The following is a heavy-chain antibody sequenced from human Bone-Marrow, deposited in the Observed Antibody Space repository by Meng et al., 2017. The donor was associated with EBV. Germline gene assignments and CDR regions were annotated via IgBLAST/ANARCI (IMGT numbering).Heavy chain of an antibody. Sequence: VQLQQWRAGLLKPSETLSRPSAVDGGSFSGYYWRWIRQRPGEGLEWIWEINHSGSNNPTPSLKSRVNIAVDKYKNQFSLKLSSVNAADTAVYYCAGGNKDSSGNDGWGQGTLVTVSS. D-gene: IGHD5-12*01. CDR3: AGGNKDSSGNDG. V-gene: IGHV4-34*01. CDR1: GGSFSGYY. J-gene: IGHJ4*02. CDR2: INHSGSN.